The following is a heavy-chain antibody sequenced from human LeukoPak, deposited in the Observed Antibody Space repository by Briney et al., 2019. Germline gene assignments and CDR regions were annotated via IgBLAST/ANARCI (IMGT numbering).Heavy chain of an antibody. J-gene: IGHJ5*02. CDR1: GYTFTSYY. CDR2: INPSGGGT. CDR3: ARDMLAVPSNWFDR. V-gene: IGHV1-46*01. Sequence: ASVTVSFKASGYTFTSYYIHWVRQAPGQGLEWMGVINPSGGGTSYAQKFQGRVTMTRDTSTSTVYMDLRSLRSEDTAVYFCARDMLAVPSNWFDRWGQGTLVTVSS. D-gene: IGHD2-8*01.